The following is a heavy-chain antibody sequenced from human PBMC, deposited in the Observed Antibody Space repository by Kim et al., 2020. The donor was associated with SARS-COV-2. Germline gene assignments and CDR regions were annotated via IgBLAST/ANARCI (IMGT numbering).Heavy chain of an antibody. CDR1: GYTFTSYG. V-gene: IGHV1-18*01. D-gene: IGHD5-18*01. CDR2: ISAYNGNT. CDR3: AREEGQDTAMVYYGMDV. J-gene: IGHJ6*02. Sequence: ASVKVSCKASGYTFTSYGISWVRQAPGQGLEWMGWISAYNGNTNYAQKLQGRVTMTTDTSTSTAYMELRSLRSDDTAVYYCAREEGQDTAMVYYGMDVWGQGTTVTVSS.